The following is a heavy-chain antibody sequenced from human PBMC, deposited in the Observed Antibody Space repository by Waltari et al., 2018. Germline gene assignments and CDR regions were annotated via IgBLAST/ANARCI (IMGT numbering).Heavy chain of an antibody. V-gene: IGHV4-59*08. Sequence: QVQLQESGPGLVKPSETLSLTCTVSGDSVSDYFWSWIRHSPGKGLEWIAYMYSSGPTNYNPSLRSRVTISLDTSKNQVSLKLSSMTAADTAVYYCARLDLVGSRYYFDYWSQGTLVTVSS. CDR2: MYSSGPT. J-gene: IGHJ4*02. CDR1: GDSVSDYF. CDR3: ARLDLVGSRYYFDY. D-gene: IGHD1-26*01.